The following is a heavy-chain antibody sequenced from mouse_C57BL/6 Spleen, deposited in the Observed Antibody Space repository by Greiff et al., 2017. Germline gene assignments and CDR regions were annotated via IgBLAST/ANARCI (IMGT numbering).Heavy chain of an antibody. CDR2: ISYDGSN. CDR3: ASPLDGYYGYFDV. Sequence: EVQLQESGPGLVKPSQSLSLTCSVTGYSITSGYYWNWIRQFPGNKLEWMGYISYDGSNNYNPSLKNRISITRDTSKNQFFLKLNSVTTEDTATYYCASPLDGYYGYFDVWGTGTTVTVSS. J-gene: IGHJ1*03. V-gene: IGHV3-6*01. D-gene: IGHD2-3*01. CDR1: GYSITSGYY.